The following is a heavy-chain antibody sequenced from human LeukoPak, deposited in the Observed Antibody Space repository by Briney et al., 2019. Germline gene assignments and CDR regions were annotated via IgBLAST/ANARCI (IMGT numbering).Heavy chain of an antibody. J-gene: IGHJ4*02. CDR2: IYTSGST. Sequence: SETLSLTCTVSGGSISSYYWSWIRQPPGKGLEWIGRIYTSGSTNYNPSLKSRVTISVDTSKNQFSLKLSSVTAADTAVYYCARGKGVPAANALHWGQGTLVTVSS. CDR1: GGSISSYY. D-gene: IGHD2-2*01. V-gene: IGHV4-4*08. CDR3: ARGKGVPAANALH.